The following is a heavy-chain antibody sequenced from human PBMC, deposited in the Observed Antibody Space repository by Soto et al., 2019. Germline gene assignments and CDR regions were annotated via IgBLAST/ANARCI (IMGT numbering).Heavy chain of an antibody. D-gene: IGHD3-10*01. CDR1: GFTFSSYG. CDR2: IWYDGSNK. Sequence: QVQLVESGGGVVQPGRSLRLSCAASGFTFSSYGMHWVRQAPGKGLEWVAVIWYDGSNKYYADSVKGRFTISRDNSKNTLYLQMNTRGAEGTAVYYCARGDGAGSAEWGQGTLVTVSS. CDR3: ARGDGAGSAE. V-gene: IGHV3-33*01. J-gene: IGHJ4*02.